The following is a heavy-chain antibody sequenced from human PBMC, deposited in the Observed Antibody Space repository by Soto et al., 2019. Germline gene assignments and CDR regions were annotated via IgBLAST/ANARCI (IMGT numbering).Heavy chain of an antibody. CDR3: PSDGGRSPRGMDV. Sequence: SQTLSLTCVISGDSVSSNSAAWNWIRQSPSRGLEGLGRTYYRAKWYNDYAVSVKSRITINPDTPKNQFSLQPNSVTPEDTAVYYCPSDGGRSPRGMDVWGQGTTVTVSS. J-gene: IGHJ6*02. CDR1: GDSVSSNSAA. CDR2: TYYRAKWYN. V-gene: IGHV6-1*01. D-gene: IGHD3-3*01.